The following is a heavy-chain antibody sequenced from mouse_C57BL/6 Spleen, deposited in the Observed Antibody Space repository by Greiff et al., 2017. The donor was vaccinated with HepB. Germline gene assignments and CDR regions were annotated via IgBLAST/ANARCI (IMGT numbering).Heavy chain of an antibody. CDR2: IDPSDSYT. J-gene: IGHJ4*01. V-gene: IGHV1-69*01. D-gene: IGHD1-1*01. Sequence: QVQLQQPGAELVMPGASVKLSCKASGYTFTSYWMHWVKQRPGQGLEWIGEIDPSDSYTNYNQKFKGKSTLTVDKSSSTAYMQLSSLTSEDSAVYYCARSTTVVAGYAMDYWGQGTSVTVSS. CDR1: GYTFTSYW. CDR3: ARSTTVVAGYAMDY.